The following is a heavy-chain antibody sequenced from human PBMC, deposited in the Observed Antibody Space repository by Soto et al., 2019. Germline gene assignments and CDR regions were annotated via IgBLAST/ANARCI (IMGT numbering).Heavy chain of an antibody. J-gene: IGHJ6*02. V-gene: IGHV3-48*02. D-gene: IGHD2-15*01. Sequence: GGSLRLSCAASGFTVSSYSMNWVRQAPGKGLEWVSYISNSCSTIFYADSVKGRFTISRDNAKNSLYLQMNSLRDEDTAVYYCARDPYCSSSSCYSYGMDVWGQGTTVTVSS. CDR3: ARDPYCSSSSCYSYGMDV. CDR1: GFTVSSYS. CDR2: ISNSCSTI.